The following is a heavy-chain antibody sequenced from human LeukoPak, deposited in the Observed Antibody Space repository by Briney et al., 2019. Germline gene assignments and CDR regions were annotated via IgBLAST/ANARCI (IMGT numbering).Heavy chain of an antibody. J-gene: IGHJ4*02. V-gene: IGHV3-21*01. CDR3: SRDLQTSCSSTTCSSDHFDY. CDR1: GFTFSSYN. Sequence: GGSLRLSCAASGFTFSSYNMNWVRQAPGKGLEWVSSISGSSSYIYYADSVKGRFTISRDNAKNSLYLQMNSLRAEDTAVYYCSRDLQTSCSSTTCSSDHFDYWGQGTLVTVSS. CDR2: ISGSSSYI. D-gene: IGHD2-2*01.